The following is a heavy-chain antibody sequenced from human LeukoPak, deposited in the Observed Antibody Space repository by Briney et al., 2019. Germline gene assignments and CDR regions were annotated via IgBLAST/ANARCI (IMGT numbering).Heavy chain of an antibody. CDR2: IEWDDDR. CDR3: ARLQGATIGAKWFDP. Sequence: SGPTLVNPTQTLTLTCTFSGFSLTATGMRVSWFRQPQGKALEGLARIEWDDDRFYSTSLKTRLTISKDTSKNQVVLTMTNMDPVDTATYYCARLQGATIGAKWFDPWGQGTLVTVSS. J-gene: IGHJ5*02. CDR1: GFSLTATGMR. V-gene: IGHV2-70*04. D-gene: IGHD4/OR15-4a*01.